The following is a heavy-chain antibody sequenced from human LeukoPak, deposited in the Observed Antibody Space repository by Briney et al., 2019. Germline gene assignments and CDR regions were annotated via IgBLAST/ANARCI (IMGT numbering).Heavy chain of an antibody. CDR3: ARPHSRGWYGAFDY. D-gene: IGHD6-19*01. J-gene: IGHJ4*02. CDR1: GGSFSSYD. CDR2: IYYSGSN. Sequence: AETLSLTCTASGGSFSSYDWSWIRQPPGKGLEWIGYIYYSGSNNYNPSLKIRVTTSVATSKHQFSLKLISVAAADTAVYYCARPHSRGWYGAFDYWGQGTLVTVSS. V-gene: IGHV4-59*08.